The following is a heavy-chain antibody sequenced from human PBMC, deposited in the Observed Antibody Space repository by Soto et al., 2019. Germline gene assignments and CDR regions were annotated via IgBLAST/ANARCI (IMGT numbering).Heavy chain of an antibody. V-gene: IGHV1-3*01. D-gene: IGHD2-2*02. CDR1: GYTCTSYA. CDR2: LNAGKGNT. Sequence: AAVEVSCKXSGYTCTSYAMHGVRPARGQGLEGMGCLNAGKGNTKYSQKFQVRVTITRDTSASTAYMELSSLRSEDTAVYYCARGSFLGYCSSTSCYTPSFDIWGQGTMVTVSS. CDR3: ARGSFLGYCSSTSCYTPSFDI. J-gene: IGHJ3*02.